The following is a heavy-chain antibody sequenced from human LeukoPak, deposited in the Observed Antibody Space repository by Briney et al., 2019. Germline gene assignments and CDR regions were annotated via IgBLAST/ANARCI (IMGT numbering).Heavy chain of an antibody. V-gene: IGHV3-11*01. D-gene: IGHD2-15*01. J-gene: IGHJ6*03. CDR2: ISISGSTK. Sequence: VGSLRLSCAASGFTFSDYNMRCIRQAPGKGLEWVSSISISGSTKYYADSVKGRFTISRDNAKNSLFLQMNSLRAEDTAVYYCARVLRYCSGGNCYSGGLGYMDVWGKGTTVSISS. CDR3: ARVLRYCSGGNCYSGGLGYMDV. CDR1: GFTFSDYN.